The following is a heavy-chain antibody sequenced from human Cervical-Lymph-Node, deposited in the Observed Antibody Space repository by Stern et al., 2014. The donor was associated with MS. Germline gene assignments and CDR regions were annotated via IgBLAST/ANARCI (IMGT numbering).Heavy chain of an antibody. D-gene: IGHD4-17*01. CDR1: GGTFTSFS. V-gene: IGHV1-69*06. CDR3: VLPSTVTTAAFDV. CDR2: IIPIFDTP. Sequence: QVQLVQSGAEVKKPGSSVKVSCKASGGTFTSFSINWVRQVPGQSLEWMGGIIPIFDTPNFAQKFQGRVSITADSSTSTVYMALSSLRSDDTAVYYCVLPSTVTTAAFDVWGRGTMVTVSS. J-gene: IGHJ3*01.